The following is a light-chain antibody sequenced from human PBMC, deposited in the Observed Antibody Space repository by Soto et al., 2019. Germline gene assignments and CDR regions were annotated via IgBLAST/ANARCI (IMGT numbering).Light chain of an antibody. CDR1: QYINTW. CDR3: QQYQGFPFT. J-gene: IGKJ2*01. CDR2: SSS. Sequence: DIQMTQSPSTLSASVGDRVIITCRASQYINTWLAWYHQKPGRAPKLLIYSSSSLASGVPSRFSGSESGSEFTLTISSLQSDDFATYYCQQYQGFPFTFGQGTKLEI. V-gene: IGKV1-5*03.